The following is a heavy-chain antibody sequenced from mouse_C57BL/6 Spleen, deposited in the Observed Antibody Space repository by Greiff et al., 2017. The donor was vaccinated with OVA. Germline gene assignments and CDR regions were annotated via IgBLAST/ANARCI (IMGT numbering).Heavy chain of an antibody. CDR2: IDPSDSYT. CDR3: AIYDYADY. CDR1: GYTFTSYW. Sequence: VQLQQPGAELVMPGASVKLSCKASGYTFTSYWMHWVKQRPGQGLEWIGEIDPSDSYTNYNQKFKGKSTLTVDKSSSTAYMQLSSLTSEDSAVYYCAIYDYADYWGQGTTLTVSS. D-gene: IGHD2-4*01. J-gene: IGHJ2*01. V-gene: IGHV1-69*01.